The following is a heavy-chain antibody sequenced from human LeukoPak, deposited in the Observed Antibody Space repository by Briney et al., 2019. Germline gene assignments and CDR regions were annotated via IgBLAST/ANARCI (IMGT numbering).Heavy chain of an antibody. CDR1: GFTFSSYG. CDR3: ARWGERGFDP. V-gene: IGHV3-30*03. D-gene: IGHD3-16*01. Sequence: PGRSLRLSCAASGFTFSSYGMHWVRQAPGKGLEWVAVISYDGSNKYYADSVKGRFTISRDNSKNTLYLQMNSLRAEDTAVYYCARWGERGFDPWGQGTLVTVSS. J-gene: IGHJ5*02. CDR2: ISYDGSNK.